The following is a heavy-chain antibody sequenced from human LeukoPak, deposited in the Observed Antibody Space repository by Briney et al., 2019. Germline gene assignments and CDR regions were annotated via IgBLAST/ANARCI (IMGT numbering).Heavy chain of an antibody. D-gene: IGHD3-9*01. Sequence: GGSLRLSCAASGFTFSSYGMHWVRQAPGKGLEWVAVISYDGSNKYYADSVKGRFTISRDNSKNTLYLQMNSLRAEDTAVYYCAKDGTGYYLYYFDYWGQGTLVTVSS. CDR1: GFTFSSYG. CDR2: ISYDGSNK. J-gene: IGHJ4*02. CDR3: AKDGTGYYLYYFDY. V-gene: IGHV3-30*18.